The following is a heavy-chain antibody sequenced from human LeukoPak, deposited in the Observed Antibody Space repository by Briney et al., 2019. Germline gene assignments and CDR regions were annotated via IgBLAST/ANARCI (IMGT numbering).Heavy chain of an antibody. CDR3: ARDYCSGGSCYDLLFY. CDR1: GYTFTGYY. J-gene: IGHJ4*02. CDR2: INPNSGGT. Sequence: ASVKVSCKASGYTFTGYYMRWVRQAPGQGLEWMGWINPNSGGTNYAQKFQGRATMTRDTSISTAYMELSRLRSDDTAVYYCARDYCSGGSCYDLLFYWGQGTLVTVSS. D-gene: IGHD2-15*01. V-gene: IGHV1-2*02.